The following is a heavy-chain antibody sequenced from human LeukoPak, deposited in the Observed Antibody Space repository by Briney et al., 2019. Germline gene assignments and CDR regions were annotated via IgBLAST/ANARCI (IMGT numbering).Heavy chain of an antibody. CDR2: ISSSSSYI. J-gene: IGHJ4*02. Sequence: GGSLRLSCAASGFTFSSYSMNWVRQAPGKGLEWVSSISSSSSYIYYADSVKGRFTISRDNAKNSLYLQMNSLRAEDTAVYYCAREPGIAATGSFDYWGQGTLVTVSS. CDR3: AREPGIAATGSFDY. V-gene: IGHV3-21*01. D-gene: IGHD6-13*01. CDR1: GFTFSSYS.